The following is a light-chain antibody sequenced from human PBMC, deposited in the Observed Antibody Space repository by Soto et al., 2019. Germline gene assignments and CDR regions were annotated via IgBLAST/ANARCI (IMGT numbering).Light chain of an antibody. V-gene: IGLV2-8*01. J-gene: IGLJ2*01. CDR3: TSYGGSNNLI. CDR1: SSDVGGYNY. CDR2: DGR. Sequence: QSALTQPPSASGSPGQSVTISCTGTSSDVGGYNYVSWYQQHPGKAPKVLIYDGRQRPSGVPDRFSGSKSGNTASLTVSGLQAEDEADYYCTSYGGSNNLIFGGGTKLTVL.